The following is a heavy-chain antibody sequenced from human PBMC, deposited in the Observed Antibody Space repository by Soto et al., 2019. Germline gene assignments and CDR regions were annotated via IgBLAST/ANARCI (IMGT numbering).Heavy chain of an antibody. CDR1: GYSFTSYW. D-gene: IGHD5-12*01. CDR3: ARRDSGYDYPVHVDAFDI. V-gene: IGHV5-51*01. CDR2: IYPSDSDT. Sequence: GESLKISCQGSGYSFTSYWIGWVRQMPGKGLEWMGLIYPSDSDTRYSPSFQGQVTFSADKSISTAYLQWSSLKASDTAMYYCARRDSGYDYPVHVDAFDIWGQGTMVTVSS. J-gene: IGHJ3*02.